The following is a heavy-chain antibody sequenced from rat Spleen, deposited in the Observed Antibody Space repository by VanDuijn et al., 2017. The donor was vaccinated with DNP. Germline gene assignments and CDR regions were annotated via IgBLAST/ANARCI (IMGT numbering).Heavy chain of an antibody. J-gene: IGHJ2*01. CDR1: GFTFNNYW. D-gene: IGHD1-3*01. CDR2: ITSSGGST. CDR3: ARGGCGSYDYFDY. V-gene: IGHV5-31*01. Sequence: EVQLVESGGDLVQPGRSLKLSCVASGFTFNNYWMTWIRQVPGKGLEWVASITSSGGSTYYPDSVKGRFTISRDNAKNTLYLQMNRLRSEDTATYYCARGGCGSYDYFDYWGQGVTVTVSS.